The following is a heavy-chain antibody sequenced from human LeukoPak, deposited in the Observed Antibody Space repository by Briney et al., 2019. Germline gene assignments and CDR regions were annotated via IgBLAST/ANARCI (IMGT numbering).Heavy chain of an antibody. V-gene: IGHV1-18*01. Sequence: ASVNLSCTASGYTFTIYGISWVRQAPGQGLEWMGWISAYNGNTNYAQKLQGRVTMTADTSTSTAYMELRSLGSDDTAVYYCARDPRLPGYSSGWYYFDYWGQGTLGTVSS. CDR2: ISAYNGNT. D-gene: IGHD6-19*01. CDR1: GYTFTIYG. CDR3: ARDPRLPGYSSGWYYFDY. J-gene: IGHJ4*02.